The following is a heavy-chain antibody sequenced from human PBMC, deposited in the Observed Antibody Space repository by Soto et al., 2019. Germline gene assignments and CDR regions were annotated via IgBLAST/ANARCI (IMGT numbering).Heavy chain of an antibody. D-gene: IGHD5-18*01. CDR3: AVDTSMVPPSYYGMDV. V-gene: IGHV3-23*01. CDR2: ILVGGST. Sequence: PGGSLRLSCAASGFTCSSYDMSWVRQAPGKGLEWVSTILVGGSTHYTASVKGRFTISIDKSKNTVFLQMNSLRAEDTAVYYCAVDTSMVPPSYYGMDVWGHGTTVTVSS. J-gene: IGHJ6*02. CDR1: GFTCSSYD.